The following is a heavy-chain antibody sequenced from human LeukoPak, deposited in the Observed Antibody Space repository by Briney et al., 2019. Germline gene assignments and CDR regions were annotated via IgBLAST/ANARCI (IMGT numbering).Heavy chain of an antibody. CDR3: AKDQCSGGSCYSRKNWFDP. CDR2: ITSGDGRT. D-gene: IGHD2-15*01. CDR1: EFTFRDYN. Sequence: GGSLRLSCAASEFTFRDYNMNWIRQAPGKGLEWVSHITSGDGRTFYADSVKGRFTISRDNSKNTLYLQMNSLRAEDTAVYYCAKDQCSGGSCYSRKNWFDPWGQGTLVTVSS. J-gene: IGHJ5*02. V-gene: IGHV3-23*01.